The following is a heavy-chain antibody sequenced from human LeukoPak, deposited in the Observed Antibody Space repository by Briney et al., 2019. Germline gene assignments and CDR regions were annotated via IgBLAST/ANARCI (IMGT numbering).Heavy chain of an antibody. CDR1: GGSISSAAYY. CDR2: IYTSGST. V-gene: IGHV4-61*02. CDR3: ARGDYYDSSGYWPLDY. J-gene: IGHJ4*02. Sequence: PSQTLSLTCTVSGGSISSAAYYWNWIRQPAGKGLEWIGRIYTSGSTNYNPSLKSRVTISVDTSKNQFSLKLSSVTAADTAVYYCARGDYYDSSGYWPLDYWGQGTLVTVSS. D-gene: IGHD3-22*01.